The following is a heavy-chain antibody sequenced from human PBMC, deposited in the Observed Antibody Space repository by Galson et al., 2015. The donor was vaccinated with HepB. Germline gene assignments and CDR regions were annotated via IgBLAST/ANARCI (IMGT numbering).Heavy chain of an antibody. V-gene: IGHV1-24*01. J-gene: IGHJ6*02. CDR2: FDPEDGET. Sequence: QSGAGVKKPGESLKISCKVSGYTLTELSMHWVRQAPGKGLEWMGGFDPEDGETIYAQKFQGRVTMTEDTSTDTAYMELSSLRSEDTAVYYCATDSAFSGPELRDQLPYYYYGMDVWGQGTTVIVSS. D-gene: IGHD2-2*01. CDR3: ATDSAFSGPELRDQLPYYYYGMDV. CDR1: GYTLTELS.